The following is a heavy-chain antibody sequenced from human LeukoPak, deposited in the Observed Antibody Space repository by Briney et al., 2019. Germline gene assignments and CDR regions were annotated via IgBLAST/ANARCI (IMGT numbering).Heavy chain of an antibody. Sequence: ASVKVSCKASGYTFTSYYMHWVRQAPGQGLEWMGIINPSGGSTSYAQKFQGRVTMTRDTSTSTVYMELSSLRSEDTAVYYCARDIYYDSSGYPSFDHWGQGTLVTVSS. J-gene: IGHJ4*02. CDR2: INPSGGST. CDR1: GYTFTSYY. D-gene: IGHD3-22*01. CDR3: ARDIYYDSSGYPSFDH. V-gene: IGHV1-46*01.